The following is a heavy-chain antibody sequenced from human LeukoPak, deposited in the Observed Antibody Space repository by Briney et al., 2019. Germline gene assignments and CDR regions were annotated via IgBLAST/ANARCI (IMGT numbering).Heavy chain of an antibody. CDR2: IYYSGST. Sequence: PSETLSLTCTVSGGSISSSSYYWGWIRQPPGTGLEWIGSIYYSGSTYYNPSLKSRVTISVDTSKNQFSLKLSSVTAADTAVYYCARDGVLVVGDTAMDYNWFDPWGQGTLVTVSS. CDR3: ARDGVLVVGDTAMDYNWFDP. CDR1: GGSISSSSYY. V-gene: IGHV4-39*07. J-gene: IGHJ5*02. D-gene: IGHD5-18*01.